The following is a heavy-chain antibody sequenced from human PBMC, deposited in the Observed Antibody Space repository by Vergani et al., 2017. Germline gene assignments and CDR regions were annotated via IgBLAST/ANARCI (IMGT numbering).Heavy chain of an antibody. J-gene: IGHJ6*03. CDR2: INHSGST. V-gene: IGHV4-34*01. CDR1: GGSFSGYY. D-gene: IGHD7-27*01. CDR3: ARGTQPPWGYYHYYYMDV. Sequence: QVQLQQWGAGLLKPSETLSLTCAVYGGSFSGYYWSWIRQPPGKGLEWIGEINHSGSTNYNPSLKSRVTISVDTSKNQFSLKLSSVTAADTAVYYCARGTQPPWGYYHYYYMDVWGKGTTVTVSS.